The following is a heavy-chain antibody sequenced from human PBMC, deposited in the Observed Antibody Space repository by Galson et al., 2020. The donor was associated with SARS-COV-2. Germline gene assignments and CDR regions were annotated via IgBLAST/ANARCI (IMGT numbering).Heavy chain of an antibody. CDR1: GFTFSSYS. J-gene: IGHJ4*02. CDR2: ISSSSSYI. D-gene: IGHD3-22*01. Sequence: GESLKISCAASGFTFSSYSMNWVRQAPGKGLEWVSSISSSSSYIYYADSVKGRFTISRDNAKNSLYLQMNSLRAEDTAVYYCARDALASYYYDSSGWRFDYWGQGTLVTVSS. V-gene: IGHV3-21*01. CDR3: ARDALASYYYDSSGWRFDY.